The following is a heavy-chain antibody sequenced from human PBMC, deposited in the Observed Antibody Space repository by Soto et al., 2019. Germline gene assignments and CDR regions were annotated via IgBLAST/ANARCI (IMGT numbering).Heavy chain of an antibody. CDR3: ANSLDVRGVITVLDY. J-gene: IGHJ4*02. D-gene: IGHD3-10*02. CDR2: ISGSGGST. Sequence: EVQLLESGGGLVQPGGSLRLSCAASGFTFSSYAMSWVRQAPGKGLEWVSAISGSGGSTYYADSVKGRFTISRDNSKNTLYLQMNSLRAEDTAVYYCANSLDVRGVITVLDYWRQGTLVTVSS. CDR1: GFTFSSYA. V-gene: IGHV3-23*01.